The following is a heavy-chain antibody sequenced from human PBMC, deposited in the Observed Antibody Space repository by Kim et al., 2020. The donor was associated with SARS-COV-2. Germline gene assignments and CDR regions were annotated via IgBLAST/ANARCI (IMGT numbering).Heavy chain of an antibody. CDR1: GFPFKNYV. V-gene: IGHV3-23*01. CDR2: INENNDGTT. D-gene: IGHD1-26*01. CDR3: TKDLRGGGFDV. Sequence: GGSLRLSCAASGFPFKNYVMNWVRQAPGKGLEWISTINENNDGTTFYAAAVKGRFTISRDNSGSTLHLLMSSLGADDTGIYFCTKDLRGGGFDVGGRGPRVTV. J-gene: IGHJ1*01.